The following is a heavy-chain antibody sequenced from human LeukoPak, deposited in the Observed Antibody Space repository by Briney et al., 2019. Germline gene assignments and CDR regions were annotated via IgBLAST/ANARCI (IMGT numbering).Heavy chain of an antibody. CDR1: GFTFTDAW. Sequence: SGGSLRLSCTVSGFTFTDAWMTWVRQTPGKGLEWVANIKQDGSEKYYVDSVKGRFTISRDNAKNSLYLQMNSLRAEDTAVYYCARYGYSHYFDYWGQGTLVTVSS. D-gene: IGHD5-24*01. J-gene: IGHJ4*02. CDR3: ARYGYSHYFDY. V-gene: IGHV3-7*05. CDR2: IKQDGSEK.